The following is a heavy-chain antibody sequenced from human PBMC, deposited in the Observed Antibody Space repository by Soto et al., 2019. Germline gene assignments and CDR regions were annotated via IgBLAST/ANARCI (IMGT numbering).Heavy chain of an antibody. J-gene: IGHJ3*02. CDR2: ISSSSSTI. D-gene: IGHD3-22*01. CDR3: GGDSSGYYYPDVYDI. Sequence: GGSLRLSCAASGFTFSSYSMNWVRQAPGKGLEWVSYISSSSSTIYYADSVKGRFTISRDNAKNSLYLQMNSLRDEDTAVYYCGGDSSGYYYPDVYDIWGQGTMVTGSS. CDR1: GFTFSSYS. V-gene: IGHV3-48*02.